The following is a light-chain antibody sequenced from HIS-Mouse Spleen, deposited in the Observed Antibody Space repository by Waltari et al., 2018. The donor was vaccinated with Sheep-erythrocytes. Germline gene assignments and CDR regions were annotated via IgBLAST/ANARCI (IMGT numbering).Light chain of an antibody. V-gene: IGLV1-40*01. CDR2: GNS. CDR3: QSYDSSLSAVV. J-gene: IGLJ2*01. Sequence: QSVLTQPPSVSGAPGQRVTISCTGSSPNIGAGYDVNWYQQLPGTAPNLLIYGNSNRPSGVPDRSSGSKSGTSASLAITGLQAEDEADYYCQSYDSSLSAVVFGGGTKLTVL. CDR1: SPNIGAGYD.